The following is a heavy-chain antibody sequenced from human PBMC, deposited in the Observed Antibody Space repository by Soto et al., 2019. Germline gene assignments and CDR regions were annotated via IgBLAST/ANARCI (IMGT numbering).Heavy chain of an antibody. V-gene: IGHV4-61*01. CDR2: IDYSGRT. CDR1: GGSVSSSQYY. Sequence: SETLSLTCIVSGGSVSSSQYYWSWIRQPPGKGLEWIGYIDYSGRTNYNPSLKSRVTISIDTSKNQFFLRLTSVTAADTALYFCARHVFAPGGRWFGPWGPGLLVTVSS. J-gene: IGHJ5*02. CDR3: ARHVFAPGGRWFGP. D-gene: IGHD2-15*01.